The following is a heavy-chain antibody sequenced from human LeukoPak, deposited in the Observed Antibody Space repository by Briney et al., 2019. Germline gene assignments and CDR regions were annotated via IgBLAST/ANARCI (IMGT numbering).Heavy chain of an antibody. CDR2: INPNSGGT. CDR3: ARGPYCSSTSCLFSYYYGMDV. V-gene: IGHV1-2*02. J-gene: IGHJ6*02. CDR1: GYTFTGYY. Sequence: ASVTVSCTASGYTFTGYYMHWVRQAPGQGLEWMGWINPNSGGTNYAQKFQGRVTMTRDTSISTAYMELSRLRSDDTAVYYCARGPYCSSTSCLFSYYYGMDVWGQGTTVTVSS. D-gene: IGHD2-2*01.